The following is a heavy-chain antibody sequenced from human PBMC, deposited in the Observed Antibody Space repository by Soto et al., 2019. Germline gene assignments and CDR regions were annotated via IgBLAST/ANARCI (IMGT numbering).Heavy chain of an antibody. V-gene: IGHV3-74*01. J-gene: IGHJ4*02. CDR1: GFSFSNYW. Sequence: GGSLRLSFAASGFSFSNYWMHWIRQVPGKGLVWVSRINGDGDYTNYADSVKGRFTISRDNAKNTLYLQMNSLRAEDTAVYYCARERGGYSSDFWGQGTLVTVSS. CDR3: ARERGGYSSDF. D-gene: IGHD2-15*01. CDR2: INGDGDYT.